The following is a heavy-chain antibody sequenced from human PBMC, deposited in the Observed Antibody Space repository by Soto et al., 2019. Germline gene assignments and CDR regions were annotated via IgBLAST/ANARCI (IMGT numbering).Heavy chain of an antibody. D-gene: IGHD5-12*01. V-gene: IGHV4-31*03. CDR1: GGSISSGGYY. J-gene: IGHJ4*02. CDR2: IYYSGST. CDR3: ARWERYSGYDS. Sequence: QVQLQESGPGLVKPSQTLSLTCTVSGGSISSGGYYWSWIRQHPGKGLEWIGYIYYSGSTYYNPSLKSRVNISIDTSKNQFSLKLSFVTAADPGVYYCARWERYSGYDSWGQGTLVTVSS.